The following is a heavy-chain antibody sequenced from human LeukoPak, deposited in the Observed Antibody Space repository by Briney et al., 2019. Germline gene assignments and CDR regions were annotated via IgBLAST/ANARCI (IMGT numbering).Heavy chain of an antibody. Sequence: PSVTLSLTCTVSGGSISSGSYYWSWIRQPAGKGLEWIGRIYTSGSTNYNPSLKSRVTISVDTSKNQFSLKLSSVTAADTAVYYCARDYYDSSGYYALAFDIWGQGTMVTVSS. CDR1: GGSISSGSYY. D-gene: IGHD3-22*01. J-gene: IGHJ3*02. V-gene: IGHV4-61*02. CDR2: IYTSGST. CDR3: ARDYYDSSGYYALAFDI.